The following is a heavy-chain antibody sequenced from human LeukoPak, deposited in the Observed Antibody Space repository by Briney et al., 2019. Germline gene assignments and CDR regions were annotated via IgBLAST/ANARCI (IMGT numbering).Heavy chain of an antibody. D-gene: IGHD6-6*01. CDR1: GFTFSTYW. CDR2: INQDGSEK. Sequence: GGSLRLSCAASGFTFSTYWMIWVRQAPGRGLEWVANINQDGSEKYYVGSVEGRFTISRDNAKNSLYLQMNSLRGEDSALYYCASGTYSSSPSWGQGTLVTVSS. J-gene: IGHJ5*02. V-gene: IGHV3-7*01. CDR3: ASGTYSSSPS.